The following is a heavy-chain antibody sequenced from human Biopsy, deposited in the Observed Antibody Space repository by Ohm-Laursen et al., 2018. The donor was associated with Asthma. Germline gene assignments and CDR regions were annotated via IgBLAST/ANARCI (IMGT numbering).Heavy chain of an antibody. CDR1: GFAGSRDH. CDR2: IYSGGTS. V-gene: IGHV3-53*01. D-gene: IGHD3-22*01. J-gene: IGHJ4*02. CDR3: ARGDSSNWSHYYFDY. Sequence: SLRLSCTASGFAGSRDHMFWVRQAPGRGPEWVSVIYSGGTSHTADSVRRRFTISRDYSKNTLYLQMHSLRAEDTAVYYCARGDSSNWSHYYFDYWGQGTLVTVSS.